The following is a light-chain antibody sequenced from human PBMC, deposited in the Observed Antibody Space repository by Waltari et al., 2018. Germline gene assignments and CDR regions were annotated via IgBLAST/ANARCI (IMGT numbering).Light chain of an antibody. J-gene: IGKJ1*01. Sequence: EIVLTQSPGTLSLSLGERATVSCRASQSVSRALAWYQQKPGQPPKLLIYWASTRESGVPDRFSGSGSGTDFALTISSLQAEDVAVYYCQQYYRSRTFGQGTKVEIK. CDR3: QQYYRSRT. CDR1: QSVSRA. CDR2: WAS. V-gene: IGKV4-1*01.